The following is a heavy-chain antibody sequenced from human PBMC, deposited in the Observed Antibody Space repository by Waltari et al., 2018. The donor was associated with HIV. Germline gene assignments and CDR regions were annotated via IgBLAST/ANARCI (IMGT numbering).Heavy chain of an antibody. CDR3: ARDYSSTSCYYFDY. V-gene: IGHV3-7*01. CDR1: GFAFCLYW. J-gene: IGHJ4*02. CDR2: IKQDGSEK. Sequence: EVQLVESGGGLVQPGGSLRLSCAASGFAFCLYWVSVVGQAPGKGMEVVANIKQDGSEKYYVDSVKGRFTISRDNAKNSLYLQMNSLRAEDTAVYYCARDYSSTSCYYFDYWGQGTLVTVSS. D-gene: IGHD2-2*01.